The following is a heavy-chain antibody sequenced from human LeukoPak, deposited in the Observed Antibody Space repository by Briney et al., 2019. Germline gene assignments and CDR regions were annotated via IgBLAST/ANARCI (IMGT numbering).Heavy chain of an antibody. CDR1: GFRFRSYW. CDR2: IRDSGAST. V-gene: IGHV3-23*01. Sequence: GGSLRLSCAASGFRFRSYWMSWVRQAPGKGLQWVSVIRDSGASTYYADSVKGRFTISRDNSKNTLYLQMNSLRAEDTAVCYCAKAGRSGWYPGWPFDIWGQGTMVTVSS. J-gene: IGHJ3*02. CDR3: AKAGRSGWYPGWPFDI. D-gene: IGHD6-19*01.